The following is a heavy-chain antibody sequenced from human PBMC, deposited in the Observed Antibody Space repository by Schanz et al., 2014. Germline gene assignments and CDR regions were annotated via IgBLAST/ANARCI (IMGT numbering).Heavy chain of an antibody. J-gene: IGHJ3*02. V-gene: IGHV3-30*03. D-gene: IGHD6-6*01. Sequence: VQLVESGGGFVQPGGSLRLSCAASGFTFSNFGLHWVRQAPGKGLNWVAVISSDGTNKYYADSVQGRFTLSKDFSKDTLYLQLISLRPEDTAVYYCARLATSKSRLGDAVDIWGQGTMVTVSS. CDR3: ARLATSKSRLGDAVDI. CDR2: ISSDGTNK. CDR1: GFTFSNFG.